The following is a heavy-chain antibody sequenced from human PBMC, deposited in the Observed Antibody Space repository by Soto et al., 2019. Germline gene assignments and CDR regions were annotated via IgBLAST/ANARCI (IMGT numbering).Heavy chain of an antibody. CDR2: IIPTFGTA. CDR1: GGTFSSYA. V-gene: IGHV1-69*13. J-gene: IGHJ4*02. CDR3: ARDIAAAGTGDY. Sequence: GASVKVSCKASGGTFSSYAISWVRQAPGQGLEWMGGIIPTFGTANYAQKFQGRVTVTADESTSTAYMELSSLRSEDTAVYYCARDIAAAGTGDYWGQGTLVTVSS. D-gene: IGHD6-13*01.